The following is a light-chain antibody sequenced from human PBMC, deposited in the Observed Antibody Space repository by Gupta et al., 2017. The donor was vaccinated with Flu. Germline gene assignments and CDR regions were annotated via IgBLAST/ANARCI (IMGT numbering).Light chain of an antibody. V-gene: IGKV4-1*01. CDR2: WAS. Sequence: DIVMTQSPDSLAVSLGGRATISCKSSQSVLYNSVNKNYLAWYQQRPGQPPKLLIYWASTRGSGVPDRFSGSGSGTDFTLTISSLQAEDVAIYYCQQSHSSPYTFGQGTRLELK. CDR1: QSVLYNSVNKNY. CDR3: QQSHSSPYT. J-gene: IGKJ2*01.